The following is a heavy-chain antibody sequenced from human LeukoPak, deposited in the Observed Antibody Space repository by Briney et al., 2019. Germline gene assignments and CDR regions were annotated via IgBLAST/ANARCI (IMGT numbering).Heavy chain of an antibody. J-gene: IGHJ4*02. CDR3: ARVGIPLWFGEPLPQDY. D-gene: IGHD3-10*01. Sequence: GASVKVSCKASGYTFTSYGISWVRQAPGQGLDGMGWISAYNGNTNYAQKLQGRVTMTTDTSTSKAYMELRRLRSDHTDVYYFARVGIPLWFGEPLPQDYWGQGTLVTVSS. V-gene: IGHV1-18*01. CDR1: GYTFTSYG. CDR2: ISAYNGNT.